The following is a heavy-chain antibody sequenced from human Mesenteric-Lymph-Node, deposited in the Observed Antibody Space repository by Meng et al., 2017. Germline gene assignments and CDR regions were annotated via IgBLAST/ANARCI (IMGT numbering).Heavy chain of an antibody. V-gene: IGHV1-46*01. Sequence: ASVKVSCKASGYTFTSYYMHWVRQAPGQGLEWMGIINPSGGSTSYAQKFQGRVTMTRDTSTSKVYMELSSLGSEDTAVYYCAREGRNRYYGGNSLAGGGWFDPWGQGTLVTVSS. CDR3: AREGRNRYYGGNSLAGGGWFDP. CDR1: GYTFTSYY. CDR2: INPSGGST. D-gene: IGHD4-23*01. J-gene: IGHJ5*02.